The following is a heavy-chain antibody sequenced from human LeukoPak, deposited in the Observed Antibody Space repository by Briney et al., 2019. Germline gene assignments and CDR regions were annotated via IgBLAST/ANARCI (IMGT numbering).Heavy chain of an antibody. V-gene: IGHV1-8*01. D-gene: IGHD1-26*01. CDR2: INPNSGNA. CDR1: GYTFSDYD. J-gene: IGHJ6*03. Sequence: ASVKVSCKASGYTFSDYDINWVRQATGQGLEWMGWINPNSGNAGYAQKFQGRVTMARNTSISTAYMELSSLRSEDTAVYYCARALAWGGSSYSYYYMDVWDKGTTVTVSS. CDR3: ARALAWGGSSYSYYYMDV.